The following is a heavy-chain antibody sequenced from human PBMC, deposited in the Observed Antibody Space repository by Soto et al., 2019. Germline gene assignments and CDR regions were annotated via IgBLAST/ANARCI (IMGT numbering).Heavy chain of an antibody. Sequence: EVQLVESGGGLVQPGGSLRLSCAASGFSFDSYWMHWVRQAPGQGPVWVSRIDYDGTTTNYADLVKGRFTISRDNAKNTLYLQMSSLRPEDTALYYCARGARASSGGTGAYWGQGTLVTVSS. CDR1: GFSFDSYW. V-gene: IGHV3-74*01. D-gene: IGHD2-2*01. CDR2: IDYDGTTT. J-gene: IGHJ1*01. CDR3: ARGARASSGGTGAY.